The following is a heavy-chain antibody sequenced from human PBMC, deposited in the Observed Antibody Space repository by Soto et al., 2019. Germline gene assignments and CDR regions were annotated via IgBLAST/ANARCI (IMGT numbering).Heavy chain of an antibody. CDR1: GYTFTSYY. J-gene: IGHJ4*02. Sequence: ASVKVSCKASGYTFTSYYMHWVRQAPGQGLEWMGIINPSGGSTSYAQKFQGRVTMTRDTSTSTVYMELSSLRSEDTAVYYCARRQVTVYDFWSGPSYYFDYWGQGTLVTVSS. D-gene: IGHD3-3*01. V-gene: IGHV1-46*01. CDR2: INPSGGST. CDR3: ARRQVTVYDFWSGPSYYFDY.